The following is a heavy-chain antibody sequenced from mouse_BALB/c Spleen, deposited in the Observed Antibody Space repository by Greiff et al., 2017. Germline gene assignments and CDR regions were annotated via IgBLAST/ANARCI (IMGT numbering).Heavy chain of an antibody. CDR3: ARSGYAMDY. Sequence: QVQLKESGAELVRPGSSVKISCKASGYAFSSYWMNWVKQRPGQGLEWIGQIYPGDGDTNYNGKFKGKATLTADKSSSTAYMQLSSLTSEDSAVYFCARSGYAMDYWGQGTSVTVSS. V-gene: IGHV1-80*01. CDR1: GYAFSSYW. CDR2: IYPGDGDT. J-gene: IGHJ4*01.